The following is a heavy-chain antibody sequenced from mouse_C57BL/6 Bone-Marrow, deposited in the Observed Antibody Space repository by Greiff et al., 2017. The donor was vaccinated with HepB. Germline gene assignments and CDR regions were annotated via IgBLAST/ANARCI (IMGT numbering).Heavy chain of an antibody. D-gene: IGHD1-1*01. CDR3: ARDRGNGRGFDY. Sequence: EVQVVESGGGLVKPGGSLKLSCAASGFTFSDYYMYWVRQTPEKRLEWVATISDGGSYTYYPYSVKGRFTISRDNAKNNLYLQMSSLKSEDTAMYYCARDRGNGRGFDYWGQGTTLTVSS. CDR2: ISDGGSYT. CDR1: GFTFSDYY. J-gene: IGHJ2*01. V-gene: IGHV5-4*02.